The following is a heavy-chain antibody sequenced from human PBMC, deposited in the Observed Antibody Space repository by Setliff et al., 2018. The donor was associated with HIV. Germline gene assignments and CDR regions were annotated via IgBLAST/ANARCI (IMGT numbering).Heavy chain of an antibody. CDR2: IYHSGST. J-gene: IGHJ3*02. Sequence: SETLSLTCAVSSGSISSDNWWTWLRQPPGKGLEWLGEIYHSGSTNYNPSLKSRVTISIDKSKRQFSLKLSSVTAADTAVYYCARAYEGSSPGGAFDIWGQGTMVTVSS. CDR1: SGSISSDNW. V-gene: IGHV4-4*02. D-gene: IGHD6-6*01. CDR3: ARAYEGSSPGGAFDI.